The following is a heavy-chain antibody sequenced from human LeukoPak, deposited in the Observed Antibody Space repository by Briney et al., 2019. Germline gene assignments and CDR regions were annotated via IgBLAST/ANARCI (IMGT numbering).Heavy chain of an antibody. D-gene: IGHD6-13*01. CDR3: ARGFGSTWLEY. Sequence: GESLKISCKGSGYXFTSYWICWVRQMPGKGLEWMGTIYPGDSDTRYSPSFQGQVTISADKSLTTAYLRWSSLKASDTAMYYCARGFGSTWLEYWGQGTLVTVSS. CDR1: GYXFTSYW. CDR2: IYPGDSDT. J-gene: IGHJ1*01. V-gene: IGHV5-51*01.